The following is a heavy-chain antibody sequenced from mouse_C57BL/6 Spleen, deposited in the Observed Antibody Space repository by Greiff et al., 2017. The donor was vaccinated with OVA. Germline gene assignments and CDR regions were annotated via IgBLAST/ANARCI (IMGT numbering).Heavy chain of an antibody. J-gene: IGHJ4*01. CDR1: GYTFTSYW. Sequence: QVQLQQPGAELVKPGASVKMSCKASGYTFTSYWITWVKQRPGQGLEWIGDIYPGSGSTNYNEKFKSKATMTVDTSSSTAYMQLSSLTSEDSAVYYCARDDYDGDYYAMDYWGQGTSVTVSS. CDR2: IYPGSGST. V-gene: IGHV1-55*01. CDR3: ARDDYDGDYYAMDY. D-gene: IGHD2-4*01.